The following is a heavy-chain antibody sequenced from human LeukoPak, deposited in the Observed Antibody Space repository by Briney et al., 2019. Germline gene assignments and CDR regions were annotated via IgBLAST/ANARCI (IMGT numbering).Heavy chain of an antibody. V-gene: IGHV3-23*01. J-gene: IGHJ3*02. CDR1: GFTFSSYA. CDR2: ISGSGGSI. CDR3: ADGSPDTLDAFDI. D-gene: IGHD1-26*01. Sequence: GGSLRLSCAASGFTFSSYAMSWVRQALGKGLEWVSAISGSGGSIYYADSVKGRFTISRDNSKNTLYLQMNSLRAEDTAVYYCADGSPDTLDAFDIWGQGTMVTVSS.